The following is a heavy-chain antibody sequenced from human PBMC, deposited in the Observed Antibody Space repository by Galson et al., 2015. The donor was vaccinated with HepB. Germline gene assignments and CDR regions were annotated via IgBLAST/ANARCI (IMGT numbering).Heavy chain of an antibody. J-gene: IGHJ4*02. D-gene: IGHD1-26*01. CDR3: TSNSGRYQPGY. CDR2: IRSKAKSYAT. CDR1: GFIFSGSA. V-gene: IGHV3-73*01. Sequence: SLRLSCAASGFIFSGSAMHWVRQASGKGLEWVGRIRSKAKSYATAYGASVKGRFTISRDDSKNTAYLQMNSLKTEDTAVYYCTSNSGRYQPGYWGQGTLVTGSS.